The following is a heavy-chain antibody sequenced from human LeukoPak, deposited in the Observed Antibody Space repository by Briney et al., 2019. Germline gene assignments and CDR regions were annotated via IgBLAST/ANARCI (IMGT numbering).Heavy chain of an antibody. V-gene: IGHV1-18*04. D-gene: IGHD6-19*01. CDR3: ANQWLDEDDAFDI. CDR2: ISAYNGNT. CDR1: GYTFTSYG. Sequence: ASVKVSCKAPGYTFTSYGISWVRQAPGQGLEWMGWISAYNGNTNYAQKLQGRVTMTTDTSTSTAYMELRSLRSDDTAVYYCANQWLDEDDAFDIWGQGTMVTVSS. J-gene: IGHJ3*02.